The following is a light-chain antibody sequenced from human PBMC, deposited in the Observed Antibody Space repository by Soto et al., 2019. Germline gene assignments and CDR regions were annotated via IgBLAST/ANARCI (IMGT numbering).Light chain of an antibody. CDR2: DAS. J-gene: IGKJ5*01. Sequence: EIVMTQSPATLSVSPVEIATLSFSSSQSVSINLAWYQQKPGQAPRLLIYDASNRATGIPARFSGSGSGTDFTLTISSLEPEDFAVYYCQQRSKWPLINFGQGTRLEIK. V-gene: IGKV3-11*01. CDR3: QQRSKWPLIN. CDR1: QSVSIN.